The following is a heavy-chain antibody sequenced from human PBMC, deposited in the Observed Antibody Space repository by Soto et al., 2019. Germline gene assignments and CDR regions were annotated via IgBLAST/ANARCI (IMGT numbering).Heavy chain of an antibody. D-gene: IGHD6-6*01. CDR2: IYYSGST. CDR1: CGSIISGGYY. V-gene: IGHV4-31*03. Sequence: SETLSLTCTFSCGSIISGGYYWSWIRQHPGKGLEWIGYIYYSGSTYYNPSLKSRVTISVDTSKNQFSLKLSSVTAADTAVYYCARGRTAARPSFDYWGQGTLVTVSS. CDR3: ARGRTAARPSFDY. J-gene: IGHJ4*02.